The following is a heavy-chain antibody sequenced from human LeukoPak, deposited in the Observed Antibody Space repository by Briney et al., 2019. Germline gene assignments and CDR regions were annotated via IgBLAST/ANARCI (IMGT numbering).Heavy chain of an antibody. Sequence: GASVKVPCKASGYTFTGYYIHWVRQAPGQRLEWMGWINPNNGGTNYAQKFQGRVTLTRDTSISTVYMELSRLRSDDTAAYYCARAAQQLVQYNWFDPWGQGTLVTVSS. CDR3: ARAAQQLVQYNWFDP. J-gene: IGHJ5*02. V-gene: IGHV1-2*02. CDR1: GYTFTGYY. D-gene: IGHD6-13*01. CDR2: INPNNGGT.